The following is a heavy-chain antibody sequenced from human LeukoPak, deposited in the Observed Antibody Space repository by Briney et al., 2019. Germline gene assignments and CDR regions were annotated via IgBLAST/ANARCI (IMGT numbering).Heavy chain of an antibody. V-gene: IGHV3-33*01. J-gene: IGHJ4*02. CDR1: GFTFSSHG. Sequence: GGSLRLSCAASGFTFSSHGMHWVRQAPGKGLEGVAVIWYEGSYKYYADSVKGRFTISRDNSNNTMYLQMNSLRVEDTAVYYCAGDVGAAAATGYYFDYWGQGTLVTVSS. CDR2: IWYEGSYK. CDR3: AGDVGAAAATGYYFDY. D-gene: IGHD6-25*01.